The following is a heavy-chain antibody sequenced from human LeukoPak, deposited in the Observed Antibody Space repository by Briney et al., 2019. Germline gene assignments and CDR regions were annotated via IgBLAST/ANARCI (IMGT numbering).Heavy chain of an antibody. CDR1: GFTFSDYY. CDR2: ISSSGNTT. CDR3: ARGFHRYSYDSGAYSVY. J-gene: IGHJ4*02. V-gene: IGHV3-11*04. D-gene: IGHD3-22*01. Sequence: GGSLRLSCAASGFTFSDYYMSWIRLAPGKGLEWVSYISSSGNTTYHADSVKGRFTISRDNAKNSLYLQMNSLRAEDTAVYYCARGFHRYSYDSGAYSVYWGQGTLVTVSS.